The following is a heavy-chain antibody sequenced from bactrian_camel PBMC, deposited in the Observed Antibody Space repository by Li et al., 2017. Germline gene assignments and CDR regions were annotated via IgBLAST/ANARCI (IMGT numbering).Heavy chain of an antibody. V-gene: IGHV3S53*01. CDR1: GRPYSTYC. Sequence: HVQLVESGGGSVQAGGSLKLSCTASGRPYSTYCTGWFRQAPGKEREGVAALEKGGKATYTTSVRGRFTISSDNVKNILYLQMDNLKPEDSGEFSCAADRYVDLAGILKERTYVYWGQGTQVTVS. J-gene: IGHJ4*01. D-gene: IGHD6*01. CDR3: AADRYVDLAGILKERTYVY. CDR2: LEKGGKA.